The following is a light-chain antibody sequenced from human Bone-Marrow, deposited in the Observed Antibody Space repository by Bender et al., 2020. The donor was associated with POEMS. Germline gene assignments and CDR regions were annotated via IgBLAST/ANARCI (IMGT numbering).Light chain of an antibody. CDR1: SSNIGAHA. CDR2: SSH. J-gene: IGLJ2*01. V-gene: IGLV1-44*01. Sequence: QSVLTQPPSASGTPGQRVTISCSGGSSNIGAHAVNWYQHLPGTAPKLLIYSSHRRPSEVPDRFSGSRSGTSASLAITGLRAEDEATYYCQSFDSSLPGLVFGGGTRLTVL. CDR3: QSFDSSLPGLV.